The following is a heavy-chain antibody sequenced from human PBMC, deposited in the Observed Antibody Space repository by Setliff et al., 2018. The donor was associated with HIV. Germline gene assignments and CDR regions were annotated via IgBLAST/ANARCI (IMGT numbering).Heavy chain of an antibody. D-gene: IGHD3-16*01. CDR3: ARCGAGEWHLYMDV. J-gene: IGHJ6*03. Sequence: GASVKVSCKASGYTFTSYYMHWVRQAPGQGLEWMGIINPSGGSTSYAQRFQGRVTMTTDTSTSTVYMELSSLRSEDTAVYYCARCGAGEWHLYMDVWGKGTAVTV. CDR2: INPSGGST. V-gene: IGHV1-46*01. CDR1: GYTFTSYY.